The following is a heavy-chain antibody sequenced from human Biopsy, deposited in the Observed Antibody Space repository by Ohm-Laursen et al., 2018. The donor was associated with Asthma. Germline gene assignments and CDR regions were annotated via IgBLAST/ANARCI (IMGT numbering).Heavy chain of an antibody. CDR3: ARAVSSSSYWYFDL. Sequence: SETLSLTCIVSGDAMSTSGSYWGWIRQSPGKGLEWIGSIYYSGRTYYNPSLESRFTISAYTSKNHFSQKVTSVTAADTAVYYCARAVSSSSYWYFDLWGRGDLVTVSS. D-gene: IGHD6-6*01. V-gene: IGHV4-39*02. CDR1: GDAMSTSGSY. CDR2: IYYSGRT. J-gene: IGHJ2*01.